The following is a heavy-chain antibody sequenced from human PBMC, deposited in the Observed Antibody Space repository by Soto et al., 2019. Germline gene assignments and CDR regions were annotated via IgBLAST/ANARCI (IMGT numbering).Heavy chain of an antibody. CDR2: IIPILGIA. D-gene: IGHD3-22*01. CDR3: ARGDSSGFDY. CDR1: GGTFSSYT. V-gene: IGHV1-69*02. Sequence: QVQLVQSGAEVKKPGSSVKVSCKASGGTFSSYTISWVRQAPGQGLEWMGRIIPILGIANYAQKFQGRVTIXXDKSTSTAYMELSSLRSEDTAVYYCARGDSSGFDYWGQGTLVTVSS. J-gene: IGHJ4*02.